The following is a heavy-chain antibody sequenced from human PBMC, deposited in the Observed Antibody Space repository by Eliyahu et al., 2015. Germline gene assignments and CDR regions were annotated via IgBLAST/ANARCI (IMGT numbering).Heavy chain of an antibody. D-gene: IGHD3-10*01. V-gene: IGHV2-5*02. CDR2: IYWDDDK. Sequence: SGPTLVKPTQTLTLTCTFSGFSLSTSGVGVGWIRQPPGKALEWLALIYWDDDKRYSPSLKSRLTIHQGHPQKPGGPYNDQHGPVGPTHKFRLHRDHGSGSHPSFDYWGQGTLVTVSS. CDR3: LHRDHGSGSHPSFDY. J-gene: IGHJ4*02. CDR1: GFSLSTSGVG.